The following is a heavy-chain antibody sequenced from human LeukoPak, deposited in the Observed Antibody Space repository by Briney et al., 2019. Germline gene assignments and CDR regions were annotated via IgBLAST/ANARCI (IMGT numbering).Heavy chain of an antibody. V-gene: IGHV4-39*01. CDR2: IYYTGSI. CDR3: ARRPFNWGSGDAFDI. CDR1: GGSISTSSFY. D-gene: IGHD7-27*01. Sequence: SETLSLTCTVSGGSISTSSFYWGWIRQPPGKGLEWIGSIYYTGSIYYNPSLKSRVTISVDTSKNQFSLKLSSLTAADTAVYYCARRPFNWGSGDAFDIWGQGTMVTVSP. J-gene: IGHJ3*02.